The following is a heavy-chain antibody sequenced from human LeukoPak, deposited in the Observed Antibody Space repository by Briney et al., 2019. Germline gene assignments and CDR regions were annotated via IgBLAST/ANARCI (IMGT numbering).Heavy chain of an antibody. CDR1: VDRVSSNSAA. Sequence: SQTLSLTCAISVDRVSSNSAAWNWIRQSPSRGLEWLGRTYYRSKWYNDYAVSVKSRITINPDTSKNQFSLQLNSVTPEDTAVYYCATGYCTNGVCRTIDYWGQGTLVTVSS. V-gene: IGHV6-1*01. D-gene: IGHD2-8*01. J-gene: IGHJ4*02. CDR2: TYYRSKWYN. CDR3: ATGYCTNGVCRTIDY.